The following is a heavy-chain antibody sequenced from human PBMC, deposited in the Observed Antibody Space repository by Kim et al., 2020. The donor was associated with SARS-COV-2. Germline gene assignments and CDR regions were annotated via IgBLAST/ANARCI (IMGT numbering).Heavy chain of an antibody. J-gene: IGHJ3*01. CDR1: GYDFNNYW. D-gene: IGHD5-12*01. Sequence: GESLKISCKGYGYDFNNYWIGWVRQRPGKGLEWMGNFSPLDWTIRYSPAFEGQVTMSADRSITTAYLQLSHLKASDTAIYYCARALGPSWLDVFSVWGQGTVVTVSS. V-gene: IGHV5-51*01. CDR3: ARALGPSWLDVFSV. CDR2: FSPLDWTI.